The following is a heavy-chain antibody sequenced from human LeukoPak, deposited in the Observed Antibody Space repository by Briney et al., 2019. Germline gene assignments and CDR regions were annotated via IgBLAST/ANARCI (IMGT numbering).Heavy chain of an antibody. J-gene: IGHJ6*03. CDR1: GGTFSSYA. D-gene: IGHD2-15*01. CDR3: ARDLCSGGSCYLPYYYYYMDV. CDR2: IIPIFGTA. Sequence: SVTVSCKASGGTFSSYAISWVRQAPGQGLEWMGGIIPIFGTANYAQKSQGRVTITADKSTSTAYMELSSLRSEDTAVYYCARDLCSGGSCYLPYYYYYMDVWGKGTTVTVSS. V-gene: IGHV1-69*06.